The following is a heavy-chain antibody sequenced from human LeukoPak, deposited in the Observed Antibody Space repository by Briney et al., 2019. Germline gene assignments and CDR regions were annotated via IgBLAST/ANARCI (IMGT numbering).Heavy chain of an antibody. J-gene: IGHJ4*02. CDR2: IYFTGST. D-gene: IGHD5-24*01. CDR3: ARGRWLQFSD. Sequence: SETLPLTCTVSGGSISNYYWNWIRQPPGKGLEWIGYIYFTGSTNYNPSLKSRVTISPDTSKSQFSLKLSSVTAADTAIYYCARGRWLQFSDWGPGTLVTVSS. CDR1: GGSISNYY. V-gene: IGHV4-59*01.